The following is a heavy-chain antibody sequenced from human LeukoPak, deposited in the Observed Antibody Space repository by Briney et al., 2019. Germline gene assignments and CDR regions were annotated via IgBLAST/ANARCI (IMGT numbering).Heavy chain of an antibody. Sequence: SETLSLTCAVYGGSFSGYYWSWIRQPPGKGLEWIGEINHSGSTNYNPSLKSRVTISVDTSKNQFSLKLSSVTAADTAVYYCAINPYYDFWSGRSGGDYWGQGTLVTVSS. J-gene: IGHJ4*02. V-gene: IGHV4-34*01. D-gene: IGHD3-3*01. CDR3: AINPYYDFWSGRSGGDY. CDR1: GGSFSGYY. CDR2: INHSGST.